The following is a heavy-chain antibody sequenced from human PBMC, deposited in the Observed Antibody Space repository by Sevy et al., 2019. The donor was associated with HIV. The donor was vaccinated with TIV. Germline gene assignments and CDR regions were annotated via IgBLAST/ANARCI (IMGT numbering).Heavy chain of an antibody. CDR3: ARRYFDL. J-gene: IGHJ4*02. V-gene: IGHV3-7*03. CDR1: GFTFDMYS. CDR2: IRQDGNEI. Sequence: GGSLRLSCDASGFTFDMYSMQWVRQAPGKGLEWVANIRQDGNEIYYAASVRGRFTISRDNAKGPLYLQMNNLRVEDTATYYCARRYFDLWGQGALVTVSS.